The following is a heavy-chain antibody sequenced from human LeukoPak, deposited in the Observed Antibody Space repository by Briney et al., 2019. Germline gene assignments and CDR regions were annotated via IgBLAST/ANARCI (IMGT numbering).Heavy chain of an antibody. D-gene: IGHD3-9*01. J-gene: IGHJ3*02. Sequence: ASVKVSCKASGYTFTSYYMHWVRQAPGQGLEWMGIINPSGGSTSYAQKFQGRVTMTRDTSTSTVYMELSSLRSEDTAVYYCARGSDYDILTDDAFDIWGQGTMVTVSS. CDR2: INPSGGST. CDR1: GYTFTSYY. CDR3: ARGSDYDILTDDAFDI. V-gene: IGHV1-46*01.